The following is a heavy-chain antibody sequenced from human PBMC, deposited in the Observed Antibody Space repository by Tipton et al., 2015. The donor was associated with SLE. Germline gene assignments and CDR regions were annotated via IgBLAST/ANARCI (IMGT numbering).Heavy chain of an antibody. Sequence: SLRLSCEASGFNFEDYAMHWVRQAPGKGLEWVSCISWDSVDIAYADSVKGRFTISRDNAKNSLLLHLNSLRSEDTAVYYCAREQNWDERIWGQGTMVTVSA. V-gene: IGHV3-9*01. D-gene: IGHD1-1*01. CDR1: GFNFEDYA. CDR3: AREQNWDERI. CDR2: ISWDSVDI. J-gene: IGHJ3*02.